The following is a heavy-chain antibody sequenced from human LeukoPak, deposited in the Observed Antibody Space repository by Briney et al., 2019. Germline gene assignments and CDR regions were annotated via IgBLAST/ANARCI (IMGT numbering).Heavy chain of an antibody. Sequence: GGSLRLSCAASGFTLITNDMTWVRQAPGEGLEWVSVLYSDGNTKYSDSVQGRFTISRDNSKNTPYLEMNSLSPDDTAVYYCARGVEPLAANTLAYWGQGTLVTVSS. CDR3: ARGVEPLAANTLAY. J-gene: IGHJ4*02. V-gene: IGHV3-53*01. CDR1: GFTLITND. D-gene: IGHD1-14*01. CDR2: LYSDGNT.